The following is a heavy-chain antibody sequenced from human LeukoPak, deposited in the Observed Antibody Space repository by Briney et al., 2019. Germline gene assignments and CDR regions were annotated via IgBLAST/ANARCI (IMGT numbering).Heavy chain of an antibody. CDR1: GYTFTGYY. J-gene: IGHJ5*02. D-gene: IGHD2-21*02. CDR3: ARDRHIVVLTAPGVWFDP. V-gene: IGHV1-2*02. CDR2: INPNSGGI. Sequence: ASVKVSCKASGYTFTGYYMHWVRQAPGQGLEWMGWINPNSGGINYAQKFQGRVTMTRDTSISTAYMELSRLTSDDTAVYYCARDRHIVVLTAPGVWFDPWGQGTLVTVSS.